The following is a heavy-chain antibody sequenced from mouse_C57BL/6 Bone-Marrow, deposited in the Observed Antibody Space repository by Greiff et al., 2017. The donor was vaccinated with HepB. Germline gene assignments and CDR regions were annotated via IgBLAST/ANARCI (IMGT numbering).Heavy chain of an antibody. CDR2: IYPRSGNT. CDR1: GYTFTSYG. Sequence: QVQLKQSGAELARPGASVKLSCKASGYTFTSYGISWVKQRTGQGLEWIGEIYPRSGNTYYNEKFKGKATLTADKSSSTADMELRSLTSEDSAVYFCARLYSNLAYWGQGTLVTVSA. D-gene: IGHD2-5*01. V-gene: IGHV1-81*01. CDR3: ARLYSNLAY. J-gene: IGHJ3*01.